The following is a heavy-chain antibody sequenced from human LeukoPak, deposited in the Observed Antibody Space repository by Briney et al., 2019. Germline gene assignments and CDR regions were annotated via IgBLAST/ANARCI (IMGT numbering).Heavy chain of an antibody. J-gene: IGHJ4*02. D-gene: IGHD6-13*01. CDR2: IYYSGST. Sequence: SETLSLTCTVSGGSISSYYWSWIRQPPGKGLEWIGYIYYSGSTNYNPSLKSRVTISVDTSKNQFSLKLSSVTAADTAVYYCARRRYSSRFDYGGQGTLVTVSS. V-gene: IGHV4-59*01. CDR3: ARRRYSSRFDY. CDR1: GGSISSYY.